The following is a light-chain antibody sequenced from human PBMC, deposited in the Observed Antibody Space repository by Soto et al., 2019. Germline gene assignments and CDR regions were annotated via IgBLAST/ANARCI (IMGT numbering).Light chain of an antibody. CDR1: ESLLHSDGNTY. V-gene: IGKV2-30*02. J-gene: IGKJ1*01. CDR3: MQGSHWPSWT. CDR2: KVS. Sequence: DVVITHSPLSLSFTLLQPSSISCMSSESLLHSDGNTYLHWYQQRPGQSPRRLIYKVSRRDSGVPDRFSGSGSATDFTLRISRVEAEDVGVYYCMQGSHWPSWTFGQGTKVDIK.